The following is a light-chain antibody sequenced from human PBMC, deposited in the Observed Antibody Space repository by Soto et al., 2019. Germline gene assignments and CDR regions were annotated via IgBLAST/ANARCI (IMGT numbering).Light chain of an antibody. Sequence: EMVLTQSPASLSVSPGERATLTCRASESVTSKLAWYQQRPGQAPRLLIYGTSTRATGVPARFSGSGSGTEFTLTMSSLQSEDFAVYYCQQWGTFGPGTKVEIK. CDR3: QQWGT. CDR2: GTS. J-gene: IGKJ3*01. CDR1: ESVTSK. V-gene: IGKV3-15*01.